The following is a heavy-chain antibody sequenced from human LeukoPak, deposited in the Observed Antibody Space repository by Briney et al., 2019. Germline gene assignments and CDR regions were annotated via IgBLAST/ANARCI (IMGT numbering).Heavy chain of an antibody. CDR2: IYYSGST. Sequence: SQTLSLTCTVSGGSISSGDYYWSWIRQPPGKGLEWIGYIYYSGSTYYNPSLKIRVTIAVDTSKNQFSLKTSSVTAADTAVYYCARAGGTNEIWGMDVWGQGTTVTVSS. CDR1: GGSISSGDYY. J-gene: IGHJ6*02. CDR3: ARAGGTNEIWGMDV. D-gene: IGHD2-8*01. V-gene: IGHV4-30-4*01.